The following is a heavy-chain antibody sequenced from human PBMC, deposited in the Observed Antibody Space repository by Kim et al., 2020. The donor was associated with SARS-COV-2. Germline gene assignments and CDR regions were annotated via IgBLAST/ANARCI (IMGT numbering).Heavy chain of an antibody. CDR3: ARDQGMVYADTEFRYYYY. CDR1: GGSISSYY. CDR2: IYYSGST. D-gene: IGHD2-8*01. J-gene: IGHJ6*01. V-gene: IGHV4-59*13. Sequence: SETLSLTCTVSGGSISSYYWSWIRQPPGKGLEWIGYIYYSGSTNYNPSLKSRVTISVDTSKNQFSLKLSSVTAADTAVYYCARDQGMVYADTEFRYYYY.